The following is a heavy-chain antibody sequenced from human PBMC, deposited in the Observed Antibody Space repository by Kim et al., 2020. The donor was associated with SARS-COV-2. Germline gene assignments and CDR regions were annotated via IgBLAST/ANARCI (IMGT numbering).Heavy chain of an antibody. V-gene: IGHV3-30*18. CDR2: ISYDGSNK. Sequence: GGSLRLSCAASGFTFSSYGMHWVRQAPGKGLEWVAVISYDGSNKYYADSVKGRFTISRDNSKNTLYLQMNSLRAEDTAVYYCAKEYNLDAVRHWYSSSWGRVGIGYWGQGALVTVSS. CDR1: GFTFSSYG. D-gene: IGHD6-13*01. CDR3: AKEYNLDAVRHWYSSSWGRVGIGY. J-gene: IGHJ4*02.